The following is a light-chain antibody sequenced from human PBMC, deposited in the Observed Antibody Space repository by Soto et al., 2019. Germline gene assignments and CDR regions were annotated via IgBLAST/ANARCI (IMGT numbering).Light chain of an antibody. CDR2: EGG. J-gene: IGLJ1*01. V-gene: IGLV2-23*01. CDR3: CSYVAGGTYV. Sequence: QSALTQPASVSGSPGQSITISCTGTNNDVGGYNFVSWYQQQPGKAPKLLISEGGKRPSGVSSRFSNSKSGNTASLTISGLQAEDEAEYYCCSYVAGGTYVFGTGTKVTVL. CDR1: NNDVGGYNF.